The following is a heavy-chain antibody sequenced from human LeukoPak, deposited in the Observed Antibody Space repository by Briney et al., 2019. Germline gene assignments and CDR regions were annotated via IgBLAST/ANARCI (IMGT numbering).Heavy chain of an antibody. D-gene: IGHD2-2*01. V-gene: IGHV3-21*01. CDR2: ISDNSYWI. J-gene: IGHJ4*02. Sequence: GGSLRLSCAASGFTFSSYWMSWVRQAPGKGLEWVSSISDNSYWIYYADSVEGRFIISRDNAKNSLYLQMNSLRVEDTAVYYCANHLACGSTSCPPFDDWGQGTLVTVSS. CDR1: GFTFSSYW. CDR3: ANHLACGSTSCPPFDD.